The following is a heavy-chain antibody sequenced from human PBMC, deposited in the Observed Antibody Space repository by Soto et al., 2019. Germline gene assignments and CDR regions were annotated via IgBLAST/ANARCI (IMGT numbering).Heavy chain of an antibody. D-gene: IGHD3-9*01. CDR1: GYTFTSYG. CDR3: ARDPGIGYEILTGYMSAGVIDY. J-gene: IGHJ4*02. V-gene: IGHV1-18*01. Sequence: ASVKVSCKASGYTFTSYGISWVRQAPGQGLEWMGWISAYNGNTNYAQKLQGRVTMTTDTSTSTAYMELRSLRSDDTAVYYCARDPGIGYEILTGYMSAGVIDYWGQGIRVTVSS. CDR2: ISAYNGNT.